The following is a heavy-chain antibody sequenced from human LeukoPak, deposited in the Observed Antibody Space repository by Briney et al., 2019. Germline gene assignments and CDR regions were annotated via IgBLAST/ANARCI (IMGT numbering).Heavy chain of an antibody. CDR2: IYHSGST. CDR1: GYSISSGYY. D-gene: IGHD3-10*01. Sequence: SETLSLTCTVSGYSISSGYYWGWIRPPPGKGLEWIGSIYHSGSTYYNPSLKSRVTISVDTSKNQFSLKLSSVTAADTAVYYCARGVWGLLWLEGYFDYWGQGTLVTVSS. J-gene: IGHJ4*02. V-gene: IGHV4-38-2*02. CDR3: ARGVWGLLWLEGYFDY.